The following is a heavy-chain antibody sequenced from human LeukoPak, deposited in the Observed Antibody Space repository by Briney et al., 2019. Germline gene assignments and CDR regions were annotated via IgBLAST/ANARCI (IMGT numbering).Heavy chain of an antibody. CDR1: GFTFSSYS. CDR2: ISSSSSYI. CDR3: ARDPEGCGFGELCDY. J-gene: IGHJ4*02. V-gene: IGHV3-21*01. D-gene: IGHD3-10*01. Sequence: GGSLRLSCAASGFTFSSYSMNWVRQAPGKGLEWVSSISSSSSYIYYADSVKGRFTISRDNAKNSLYLQMNSLRAEDTAVYYCARDPEGCGFGELCDYWGQGTLVTVSS.